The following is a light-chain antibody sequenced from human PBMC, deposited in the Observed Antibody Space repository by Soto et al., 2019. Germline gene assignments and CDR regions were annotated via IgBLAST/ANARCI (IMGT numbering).Light chain of an antibody. CDR3: CSYADSSRIYV. CDR1: SSDVGSYNL. J-gene: IGLJ1*01. Sequence: QSALTQPASVSGSPGQSITISCTGTSSDVGSYNLVSWYQQHPGKAPKLLIYEGSKRPSAISNRFSDSKSGNTASLTISGLQAEDEAEYYCCSYADSSRIYVFGSGTKLTVL. V-gene: IGLV2-23*01. CDR2: EGS.